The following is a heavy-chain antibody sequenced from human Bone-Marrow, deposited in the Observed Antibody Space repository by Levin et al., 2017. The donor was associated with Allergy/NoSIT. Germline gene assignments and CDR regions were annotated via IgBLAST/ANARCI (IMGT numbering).Heavy chain of an antibody. Sequence: SQTLSLTCTVSGGLIPRYYWSWIRPPPGKGLEWIGYMYYSGSTNYNPSLKSRVTISVDTSKNQFSLKLSSVTAADTAVYYCAREGYSGSYGREGDWYFDLWGRGTLVTVSS. CDR1: GGLIPRYY. V-gene: IGHV4-59*01. CDR2: MYYSGST. J-gene: IGHJ2*01. CDR3: AREGYSGSYGREGDWYFDL. D-gene: IGHD1-26*01.